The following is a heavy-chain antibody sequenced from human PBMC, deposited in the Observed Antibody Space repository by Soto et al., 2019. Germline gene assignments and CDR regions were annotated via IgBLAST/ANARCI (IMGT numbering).Heavy chain of an antibody. CDR3: ARDGPLGFWSGHRGYFDY. Sequence: ASVKVSCKASGYTFTGYYMHWVRQAPVQGREWMGWINPNSGGTNYAQKFQGWVTMTRDTSISTAYMELSRLRSDDTAVYYCARDGPLGFWSGHRGYFDYWGQGTLVTVSS. D-gene: IGHD3-3*01. J-gene: IGHJ4*02. CDR2: INPNSGGT. V-gene: IGHV1-2*04. CDR1: GYTFTGYY.